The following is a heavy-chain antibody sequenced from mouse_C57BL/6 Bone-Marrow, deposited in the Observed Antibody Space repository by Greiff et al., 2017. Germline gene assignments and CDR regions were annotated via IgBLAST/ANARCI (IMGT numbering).Heavy chain of an antibody. J-gene: IGHJ2*01. CDR2: ISYDGSN. CDR3: ARVGLGRDYFDC. D-gene: IGHD4-1*01. Sequence: DVQLQESGPGLVKPSQSLSLTCSVTGYSITSGYYWNWIRQFPGNKLEWMGYISYDGSNNYNPSLKNLIPITRDTSKNQFFLKLNSVTTEDTATYYCARVGLGRDYFDCWGQGTTLTVSS. CDR1: GYSITSGYY. V-gene: IGHV3-6*01.